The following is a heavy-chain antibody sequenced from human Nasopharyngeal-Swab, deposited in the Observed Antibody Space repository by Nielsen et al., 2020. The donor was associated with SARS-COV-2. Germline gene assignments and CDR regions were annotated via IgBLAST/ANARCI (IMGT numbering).Heavy chain of an antibody. J-gene: IGHJ6*03. D-gene: IGHD2-2*01. CDR3: ARGLSGIVPAPILGLGPYYYYYYMDV. V-gene: IGHV4-34*01. CDR1: GFTFNNYN. Sequence: GSLRLSCAASGFTFNNYNFNWVRQAPGKGLEWIAEINHSGSTNYNPSLKSRVTLSVDTSMNQFSLELRSVTAADTAVYYCARGLSGIVPAPILGLGPYYYYYYMDVWGKGTTVTVSS. CDR2: INHSGST.